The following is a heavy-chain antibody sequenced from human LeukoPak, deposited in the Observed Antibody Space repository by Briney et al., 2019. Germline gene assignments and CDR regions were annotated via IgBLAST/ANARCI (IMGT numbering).Heavy chain of an antibody. CDR1: GNTFSSYY. J-gene: IGHJ4*02. CDR2: INPSGGLT. Sequence: ASVKVSFKAAGNTFSSYYMHWVRQAPGQGLEWMGMINPSGGLTFYAQRFEGRVTVTRDTSTSTVHMELSSLRSEDTAVYYCAREGPGTGKYLDYWGQGPVVTVSS. D-gene: IGHD6-13*01. CDR3: AREGPGTGKYLDY. V-gene: IGHV1-46*01.